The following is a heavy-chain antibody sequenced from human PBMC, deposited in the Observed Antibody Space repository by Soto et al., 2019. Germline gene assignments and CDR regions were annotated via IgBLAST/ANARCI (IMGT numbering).Heavy chain of an antibody. Sequence: QVQLQESGPGLVKPSETLSLTCTVSGGSISSYYWSWIRQPPGKGLEWIGYIYYSGSTNYNPSLKSRVTISVDTSKNQFSLKLSSVTAADTAVYYCASYRGYCSGGSCGFDYWGQGTLVTVSS. V-gene: IGHV4-59*01. J-gene: IGHJ4*02. CDR3: ASYRGYCSGGSCGFDY. D-gene: IGHD2-15*01. CDR1: GGSISSYY. CDR2: IYYSGST.